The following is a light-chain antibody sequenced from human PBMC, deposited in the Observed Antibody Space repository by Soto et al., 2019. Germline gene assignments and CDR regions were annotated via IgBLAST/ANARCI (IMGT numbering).Light chain of an antibody. J-gene: IGLJ3*02. CDR2: DVS. Sequence: QSVLTQPRSVSGSPGQSVTISCTGTSSDVGGYNYVSWYQQHPGKAPKLMIYDVSKRPSGVPDRFSGSKSGNTASLTISGLQAEDEADYYCCSYAGGCTLVFGGGTKLTVL. CDR1: SSDVGGYNY. V-gene: IGLV2-11*01. CDR3: CSYAGGCTLV.